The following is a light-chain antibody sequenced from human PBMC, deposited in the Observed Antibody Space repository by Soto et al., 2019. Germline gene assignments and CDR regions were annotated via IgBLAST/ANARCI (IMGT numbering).Light chain of an antibody. CDR1: QSVSSN. CDR2: GAS. V-gene: IGKV3-15*01. CDR3: HQYNNWPSYT. J-gene: IGKJ2*01. Sequence: EIVMTQSPATLSVSPGERATLSCRASQSVSSNLAWYQQKPGQAPRLIIYGASTRATGIAARFSGSGSGTEFNLTISSLQSEDFAVYYCHQYNNWPSYTFGQWTKLEIK.